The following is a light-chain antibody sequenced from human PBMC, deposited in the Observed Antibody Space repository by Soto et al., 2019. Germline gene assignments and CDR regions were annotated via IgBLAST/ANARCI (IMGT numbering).Light chain of an antibody. CDR3: QQYNDWPRT. J-gene: IGKJ1*01. CDR2: GAS. Sequence: EIVMTQSPATLSLSPGERVTLSCRASQSVGTYLAWYQQKPGQAPRLLIYGASTRAAGISPRFSGGGSGTEFTLTISSLQSEDFAVYYCQQYNDWPRTFGQGTKVGIK. CDR1: QSVGTY. V-gene: IGKV3-15*01.